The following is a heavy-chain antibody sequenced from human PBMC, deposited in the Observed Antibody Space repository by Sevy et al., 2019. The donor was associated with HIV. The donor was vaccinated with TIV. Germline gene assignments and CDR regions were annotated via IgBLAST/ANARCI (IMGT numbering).Heavy chain of an antibody. Sequence: GGSLRLSCTASGFTFSTYTLTWVRQAPGKGLEWVSSITPDDTHYADSVRGRFSVSRDNSKNTLYLQMDSLPVDDTAVYYCARDAQTWRGPWYGTSGADRWGQGTLVTVSS. J-gene: IGHJ5*02. CDR3: ARDAQTWRGPWYGTSGADR. D-gene: IGHD1-1*01. CDR2: ITPDDT. CDR1: GFTFSTYT. V-gene: IGHV3-23*01.